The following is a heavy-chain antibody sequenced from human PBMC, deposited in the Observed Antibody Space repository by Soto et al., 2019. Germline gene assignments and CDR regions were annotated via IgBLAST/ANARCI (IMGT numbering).Heavy chain of an antibody. Sequence: EVQLVESGGGLVQPGGSLRLSCAASGFTFSSYSMKWVRQAPGKGLEWVSYISSSSSTIYYADSVKGRFTISRDNAKNSLYLQMNGLRAEDTAVYYCARREYSGYDAWGQGTLVTVSS. CDR2: ISSSSSTI. D-gene: IGHD5-12*01. CDR1: GFTFSSYS. CDR3: ARREYSGYDA. V-gene: IGHV3-48*01. J-gene: IGHJ5*02.